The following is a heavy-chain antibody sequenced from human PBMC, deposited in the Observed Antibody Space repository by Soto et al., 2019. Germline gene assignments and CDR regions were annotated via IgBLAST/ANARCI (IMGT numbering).Heavy chain of an antibody. V-gene: IGHV1-2*02. Sequence: GASVKVSCKAPGYTFTDYYMHWVRQAPGQGLEWMGWINPNSGATSYAQRFQGRVTMTRDTSISTAYMELSRLTSDDTAVYYCAREGGDIVQMVYALPWYWGQGTLVTVSS. J-gene: IGHJ4*02. D-gene: IGHD2-8*01. CDR2: INPNSGAT. CDR1: GYTFTDYY. CDR3: AREGGDIVQMVYALPWY.